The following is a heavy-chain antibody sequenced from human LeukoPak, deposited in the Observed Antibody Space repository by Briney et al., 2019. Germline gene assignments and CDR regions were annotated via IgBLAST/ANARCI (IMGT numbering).Heavy chain of an antibody. D-gene: IGHD2-15*01. CDR1: GGSVISTTYY. CDR3: ARVLCSGGGCYRGVINWFDP. J-gene: IGHJ5*02. V-gene: IGHV4-61*01. CDR2: IYYSGST. Sequence: PSETLSLTCTVSGGSVISTTYYWSWIRQPPGKGLEWIGYIYYSGSTNYNSSLKSRVTISVDTSKNQFSLKLSSVTAADTAVYYCARVLCSGGGCYRGVINWFDPWGQGTLVTVSS.